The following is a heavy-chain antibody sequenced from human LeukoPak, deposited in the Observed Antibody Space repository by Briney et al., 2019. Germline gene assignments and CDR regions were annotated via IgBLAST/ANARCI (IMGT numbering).Heavy chain of an antibody. D-gene: IGHD3-10*01. V-gene: IGHV4-39*07. CDR3: ARDGSGSYGLYWFDP. CDR1: GGSISSSSYY. J-gene: IGHJ5*02. CDR2: TYYSGST. Sequence: SETLSLTCTVSGGSISSSSYYWGWIRQPPGKGLEWIGSTYYSGSTYYNPSLKSRVTISVDTSKNQFSLKLSSVTAADTAVYYCARDGSGSYGLYWFDPWGQGTLVTVSS.